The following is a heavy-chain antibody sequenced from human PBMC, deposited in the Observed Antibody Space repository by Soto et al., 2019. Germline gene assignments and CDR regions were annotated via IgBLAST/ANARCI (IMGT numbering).Heavy chain of an antibody. Sequence: PSETLSLTCIVSGCSISSSSYYRGWIRQPPGKGLEWIGNVYYGGSTYYNPSLKSRVTISVETSKSQFSLKLSSVTAADTAVYYCAGGDYYHSSGYYFYYYTMDVWGQGTTVTVSS. D-gene: IGHD3-22*01. V-gene: IGHV4-39*01. J-gene: IGHJ6*02. CDR2: VYYGGST. CDR1: GCSISSSSYY. CDR3: AGGDYYHSSGYYFYYYTMDV.